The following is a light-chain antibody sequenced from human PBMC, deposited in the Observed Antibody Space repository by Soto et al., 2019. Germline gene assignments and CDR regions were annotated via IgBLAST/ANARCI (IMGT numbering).Light chain of an antibody. CDR1: SSNIGTNT. CDR2: SND. CDR3: EAWDDSLYGAV. Sequence: QSVLTQPPAASGTPGQRVTISCSGSSSNIGTNTVNWYQQLPGTAPKLLIYSNDLRPSGVPDRFSGSKSGTSAPLAISGLQSEDEADYYCEAWDDSLYGAVFGGGTKVTVL. J-gene: IGLJ2*01. V-gene: IGLV1-44*01.